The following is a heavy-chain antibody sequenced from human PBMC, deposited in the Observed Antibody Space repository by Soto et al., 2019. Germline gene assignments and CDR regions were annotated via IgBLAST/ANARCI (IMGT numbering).Heavy chain of an antibody. V-gene: IGHV4-59*08. D-gene: IGHD6-6*01. J-gene: IGHJ4*02. CDR1: GGSISSYY. Sequence: SSETLSLTCTVSGGSISSYYWSWIRQPPGKGLEWIGYIYYSGSTNYNPSLKSRVTISIDTSNNQFSLKVNSATAADTAVYYCAGRRGYSSSVDHWGQGTLVTVSS. CDR3: AGRRGYSSSVDH. CDR2: IYYSGST.